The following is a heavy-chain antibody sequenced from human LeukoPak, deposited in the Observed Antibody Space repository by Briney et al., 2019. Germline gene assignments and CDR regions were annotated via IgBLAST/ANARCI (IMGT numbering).Heavy chain of an antibody. CDR1: GFTFADYA. Sequence: PGGSLRLFCAASGFTFADYAMHWVRQAPGKGLEWVSLISGDGGSTYYADSVKGRFTISRDNSKDSLYLQMNSLRTEDTALYYCAKETLRYFDWLTPWGQGTLVTVSS. J-gene: IGHJ5*02. V-gene: IGHV3-43*02. CDR3: AKETLRYFDWLTP. CDR2: ISGDGGST. D-gene: IGHD3-9*01.